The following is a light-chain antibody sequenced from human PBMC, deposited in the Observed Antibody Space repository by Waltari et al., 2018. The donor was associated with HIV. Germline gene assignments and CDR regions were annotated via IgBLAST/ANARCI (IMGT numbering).Light chain of an antibody. CDR2: SVS. V-gene: IGKV1-17*01. J-gene: IGKJ1*01. Sequence: DIQMTQSPPSLSTSVGDRVTITCRASRDIKKDLGWYQQKTGKPPRRLIHSVSTLSAGVPSRFRGGGSGTHFTLSIDGLQPEDVATYFCLQLSGFPRTFGQGT. CDR3: LQLSGFPRT. CDR1: RDIKKD.